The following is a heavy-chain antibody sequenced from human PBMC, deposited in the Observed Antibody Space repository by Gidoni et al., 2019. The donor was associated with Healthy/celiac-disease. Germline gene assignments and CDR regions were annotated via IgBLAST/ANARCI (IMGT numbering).Heavy chain of an antibody. V-gene: IGHV3-23*01. CDR2: ISGSGGST. CDR1: GFTFSSYA. Sequence: EVQLLESGGGLVQPGGSLRLSCAASGFTFSSYAMSWVRQAPGKGLEWVSAISGSGGSTYYADSVKGRFTISRDNSKNTLYLQMNSLRAEDTAVYYCAKDGITMVRGVKPPNWFDPWGQGTLVTVSS. D-gene: IGHD3-10*01. CDR3: AKDGITMVRGVKPPNWFDP. J-gene: IGHJ5*02.